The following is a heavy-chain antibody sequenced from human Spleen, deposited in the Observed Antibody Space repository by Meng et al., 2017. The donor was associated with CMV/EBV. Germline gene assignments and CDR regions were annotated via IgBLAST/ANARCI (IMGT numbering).Heavy chain of an antibody. J-gene: IGHJ4*02. CDR1: GYSFSDYY. CDR2: INPKSGGT. Sequence: ASVKVSCKASGYSFSDYYIHWLRQAPGQGLEWMGWINPKSGGTNSPQKFQGRVTMTSDTSISTAYMEVARLTSDDTAVYYCARDHSAYADYWGQGTLVTVSS. CDR3: ARDHSAYADY. D-gene: IGHD5-18*01. V-gene: IGHV1-2*02.